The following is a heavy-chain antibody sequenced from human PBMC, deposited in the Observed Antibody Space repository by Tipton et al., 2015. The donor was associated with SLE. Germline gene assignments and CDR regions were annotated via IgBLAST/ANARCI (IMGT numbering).Heavy chain of an antibody. Sequence: QLVQSGGVVVQPGGSLRLSCAASGFTFSSYTMHWVRQPPGKGLEWIGYIYYSGSTYYNPSLKSRVTISVDTSKNQFSLKLSSVTAADTAVYYCARDGARWLPYYYHYMDVWGEGTTVTVSS. D-gene: IGHD5-24*01. V-gene: IGHV4-59*06. CDR3: ARDGARWLPYYYHYMDV. CDR2: IYYSGST. CDR1: GFTFSSYT. J-gene: IGHJ6*03.